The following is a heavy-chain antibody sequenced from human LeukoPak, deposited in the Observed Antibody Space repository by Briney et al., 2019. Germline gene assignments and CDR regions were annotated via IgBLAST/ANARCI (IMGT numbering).Heavy chain of an antibody. CDR3: AKAMVGVYDAFDI. D-gene: IGHD4/OR15-4a*01. CDR2: IKSKIDGGTT. J-gene: IGHJ3*02. Sequence: PGGSLRLSCAASGFTFSNAWMSWVRQAPGKGLEWVGRIKSKIDGGTTDYAAPVKGRFTISRDDSKNTLYLQMNSLRAEDTALYYCAKAMVGVYDAFDIWGQGTMVTVSS. CDR1: GFTFSNAW. V-gene: IGHV3-15*01.